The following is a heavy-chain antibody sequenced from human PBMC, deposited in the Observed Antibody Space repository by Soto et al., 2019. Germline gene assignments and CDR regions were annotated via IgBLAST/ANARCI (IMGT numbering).Heavy chain of an antibody. J-gene: IGHJ4*02. Sequence: ESLRLYCAVSGFYFNNYGINWVRQPPGKGLEWVSSVSKSDYTYYSDSVRGRFTISRDNAKNSVSLQMDSLRAEDTAVYYCAREDSIIIPAVSDFWGQGTLVTVSS. CDR2: VSKSDYT. CDR1: GFYFNNYG. CDR3: AREDSIIIPAVSDF. V-gene: IGHV3-21*01. D-gene: IGHD2-2*01.